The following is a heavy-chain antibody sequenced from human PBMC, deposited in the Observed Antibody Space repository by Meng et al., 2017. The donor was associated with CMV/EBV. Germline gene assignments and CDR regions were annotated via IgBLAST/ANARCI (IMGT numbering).Heavy chain of an antibody. J-gene: IGHJ6*02. V-gene: IGHV3-74*01. Sequence: GGSLRLSCAASGFTFSSYWMHWVRQAPGKGLVWVSRINSDGSSTSYADSVKGRFTISRDNAKNTLYLQMNSLRAEDTAVYYCARVHLYNWNYYGMDVWGQGTTVTVSS. CDR1: GFTFSSYW. CDR2: INSDGSST. CDR3: ARVHLYNWNYYGMDV. D-gene: IGHD1-20*01.